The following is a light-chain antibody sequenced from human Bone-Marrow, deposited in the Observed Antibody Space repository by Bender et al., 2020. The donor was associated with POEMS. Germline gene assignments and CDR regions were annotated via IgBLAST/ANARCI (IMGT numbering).Light chain of an antibody. V-gene: IGLV2-23*02. Sequence: SALTQPPSASGSPGQSVTISCTGTSSDVGSYNLVSWYQQHPGKAPKLMICEVSKRPSGVSNRFSGSKSGDTASLTISGLQAEDEADYYCCSYARSGTLVFGGGTKLTVL. CDR2: EVS. J-gene: IGLJ2*01. CDR3: CSYARSGTLV. CDR1: SSDVGSYNL.